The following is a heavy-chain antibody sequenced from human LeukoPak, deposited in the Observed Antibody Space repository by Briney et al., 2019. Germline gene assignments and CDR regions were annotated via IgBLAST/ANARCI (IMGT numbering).Heavy chain of an antibody. D-gene: IGHD3-10*01. V-gene: IGHV3-21*01. CDR3: ARKGLLWFGEPPPLGYYYGMDV. CDR2: ISSSSSYI. Sequence: PGGSLRLSCAASGFTFSSYSMNWVRQAPGKGLEWVSSISSSSSYIYYADSVKGRFTISRDNAKNSLYLQMNSLRAEDTAVYYCARKGLLWFGEPPPLGYYYGMDVWGQGTTVTVSS. J-gene: IGHJ6*02. CDR1: GFTFSSYS.